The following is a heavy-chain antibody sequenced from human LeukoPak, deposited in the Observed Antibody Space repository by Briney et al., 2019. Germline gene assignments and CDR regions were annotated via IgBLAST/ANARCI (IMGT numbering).Heavy chain of an antibody. Sequence: PSETLSLTCTVSGGSISSYYWSWIRQPPGKGLEWIGYIYYSGSTNYNPSLKSRVTISVDTSKSQFSLRLSSVTAADTAVYYCARHRIAVAGALDCWGQGTLVTVSS. CDR2: IYYSGST. CDR3: ARHRIAVAGALDC. CDR1: GGSISSYY. D-gene: IGHD6-19*01. V-gene: IGHV4-59*08. J-gene: IGHJ4*02.